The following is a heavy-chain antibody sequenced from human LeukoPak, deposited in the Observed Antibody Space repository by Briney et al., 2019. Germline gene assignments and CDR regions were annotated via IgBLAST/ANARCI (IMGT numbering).Heavy chain of an antibody. V-gene: IGHV3-23*01. CDR1: GFTFSHYA. CDR3: AKGSAAARPYYFDF. D-gene: IGHD6-6*01. CDR2: IIDSGDDT. Sequence: GGSLRLSCAASGFTFSHYAMSWVRQAPGKGLEWISAIIDSGDDTYHADSVKGRFTISRDNSKNTLDLQMSSLRADDTAVYYCAKGSAAARPYYFDFWGQGTLVTVSS. J-gene: IGHJ4*02.